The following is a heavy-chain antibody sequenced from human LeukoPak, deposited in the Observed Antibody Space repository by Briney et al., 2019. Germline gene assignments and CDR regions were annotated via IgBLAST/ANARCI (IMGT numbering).Heavy chain of an antibody. CDR1: GFRFSDYY. CDR3: ARDRGSTVTTVGY. D-gene: IGHD4-17*01. V-gene: IGHV3-11*04. CDR2: ISSSAATT. Sequence: GGSLRLSCVTSGFRFSDYYMMWIRQAPGKGPEWVTHISSSAATTLYADSVKGRFTVSRHNAKNSLSLEMNSLRAEDTDVYHCARDRGSTVTTVGYWGQGTLVTVSS. J-gene: IGHJ4*02.